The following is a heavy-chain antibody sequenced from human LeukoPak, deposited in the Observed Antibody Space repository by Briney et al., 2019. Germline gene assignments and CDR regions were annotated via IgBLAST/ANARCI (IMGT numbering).Heavy chain of an antibody. D-gene: IGHD2-2*02. Sequence: GGSLRLSCAASGLSFSTFGMHWVRQAPGKGLEWVAFIRYDGGDKYFANSVKGRFTIFRDNSRNTLYLQMNSVRAEDTALYYCAKNYCSSTSCYSYYMDVWGKGTTVTVFS. J-gene: IGHJ6*03. V-gene: IGHV3-30*02. CDR3: AKNYCSSTSCYSYYMDV. CDR2: IRYDGGDK. CDR1: GLSFSTFG.